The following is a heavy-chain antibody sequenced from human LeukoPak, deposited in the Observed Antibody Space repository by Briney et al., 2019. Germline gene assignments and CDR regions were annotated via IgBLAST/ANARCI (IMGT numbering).Heavy chain of an antibody. V-gene: IGHV4-30-4*07. CDR3: ARVAVAAREYFDY. J-gene: IGHJ4*02. D-gene: IGHD6-19*01. Sequence: PSQTLSLTCAVSGGSISSGGYSWSWIRQPPGKGLEWIGYIYYSGSTSYNPSLKSRVTISVDTSKNQFSLKLSSVTAADTAVYYWARVAVAAREYFDYGGQGPLVTVSS. CDR1: GGSISSGGYS. CDR2: IYYSGST.